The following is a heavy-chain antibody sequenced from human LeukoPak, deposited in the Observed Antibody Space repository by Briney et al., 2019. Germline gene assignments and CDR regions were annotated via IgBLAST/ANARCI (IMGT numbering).Heavy chain of an antibody. CDR1: AFTFSTYR. J-gene: IGHJ1*01. Sequence: GGSLRLSCAASAFTFSTYRMDWVSQTPGKGLEWISYISHDVSTAYYADSVKGRFTISRDNAKNSLYLQMNSLRAEDTAVYYCARTPGYCSGGNCYRYFQNWGQGTLVTVSS. CDR3: ARTPGYCSGGNCYRYFQN. D-gene: IGHD2-15*01. CDR2: ISHDVSTA. V-gene: IGHV3-48*01.